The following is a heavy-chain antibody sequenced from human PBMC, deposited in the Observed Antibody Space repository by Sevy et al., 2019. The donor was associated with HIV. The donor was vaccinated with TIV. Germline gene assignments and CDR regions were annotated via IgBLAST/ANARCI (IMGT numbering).Heavy chain of an antibody. Sequence: GGSLRLSCAASGFTFSDYFMSWIRQAPGKGLEWISYISLSGSTIYYADSVKGRFTISRDNAKKSLYLQMKSLRAEDTAVYYCARENRHCTNGICYGYYGMDVWGQGTTVTVSS. D-gene: IGHD2-8*01. CDR2: ISLSGSTI. V-gene: IGHV3-11*01. CDR3: ARENRHCTNGICYGYYGMDV. CDR1: GFTFSDYF. J-gene: IGHJ6*02.